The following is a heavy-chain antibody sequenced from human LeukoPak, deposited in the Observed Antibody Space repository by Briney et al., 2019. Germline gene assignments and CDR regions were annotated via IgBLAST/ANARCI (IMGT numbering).Heavy chain of an antibody. D-gene: IGHD3-10*01. V-gene: IGHV1-2*02. CDR1: GYTFTGYY. CDR2: INPNSGGA. CDR3: ARYYGSGSYYSGLSD. J-gene: IGHJ4*02. Sequence: GASVKVSCKASGYTFTGYYMHWVRQAPGQGLEWMGWINPNSGGANYAQKFQGRVTMTRDTSISTAYMELSRLRSDDTAVYYCARYYGSGSYYSGLSDWGQGTLVTVSS.